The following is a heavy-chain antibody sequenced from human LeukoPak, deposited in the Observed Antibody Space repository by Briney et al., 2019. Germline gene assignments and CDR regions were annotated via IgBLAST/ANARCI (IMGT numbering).Heavy chain of an antibody. V-gene: IGHV1-18*01. D-gene: IGHD1-26*01. CDR2: ISAYNGNT. Sequence: ASVKVSCKTSGYTFTNFGITWLRQAPGQGLEWMGWISAYNGNTNYAQKFQGRVTMTTDTSTSTAYMELRSLRSDDTAVYYCARDPRIVGTTPNWFDPWGQGTRVTVSS. CDR3: ARDPRIVGTTPNWFDP. CDR1: GYTFTNFG. J-gene: IGHJ5*02.